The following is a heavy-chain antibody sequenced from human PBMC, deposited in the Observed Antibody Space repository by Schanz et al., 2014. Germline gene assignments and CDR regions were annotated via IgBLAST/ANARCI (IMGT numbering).Heavy chain of an antibody. CDR2: ISAYNGNT. V-gene: IGHV1-18*01. J-gene: IGHJ4*02. Sequence: QVQLVQSGAEVKKPGASVRVSCKASGYTFTSYGISWVRQAPGQGLEWMGWISAYNGNTKYPQKLQGRVTMTTDTSTSTVYMELRSLRSDDTAVYYCARSAGRDFWSGYYTRFDYWGQGTLVIVSS. D-gene: IGHD3-3*01. CDR1: GYTFTSYG. CDR3: ARSAGRDFWSGYYTRFDY.